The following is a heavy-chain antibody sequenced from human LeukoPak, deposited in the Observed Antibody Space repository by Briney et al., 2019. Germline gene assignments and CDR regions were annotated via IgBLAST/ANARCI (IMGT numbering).Heavy chain of an antibody. V-gene: IGHV3-30*02. J-gene: IGHJ4*02. Sequence: GGSLRLSCAASGFTFSNFGMHWVPQAPGKGLEWVAFIRFDGTSKFYADSVKARFTISRDNSQNTVSLQLNNLRAEDTAVYYCAKRIQSAMATGYWGQGTLVTVSS. D-gene: IGHD5-18*01. CDR2: IRFDGTSK. CDR3: AKRIQSAMATGY. CDR1: GFTFSNFG.